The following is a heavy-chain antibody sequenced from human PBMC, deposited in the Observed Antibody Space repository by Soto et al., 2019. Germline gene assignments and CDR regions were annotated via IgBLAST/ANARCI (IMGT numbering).Heavy chain of an antibody. D-gene: IGHD6-6*01. CDR3: ARETARTYSSSFLDY. J-gene: IGHJ4*02. CDR2: ISGSGGST. CDR1: GFTFSSYA. V-gene: IGHV3-23*01. Sequence: PGGSLRLSCAASGFTFSSYAMNWVRQAPGKGLEWVSAISGSGGSTYYADSVKGRFTISRDSSKNTLYLQMNSLRAEDTAVYYWARETARTYSSSFLDYWGQGTLVTVSS.